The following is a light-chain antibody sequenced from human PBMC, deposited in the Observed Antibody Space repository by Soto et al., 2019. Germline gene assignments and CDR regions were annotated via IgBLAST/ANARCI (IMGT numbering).Light chain of an antibody. CDR1: SSDVGGYNY. V-gene: IGLV2-14*01. J-gene: IGLJ1*01. CDR2: EVS. CDR3: SSYTSSSLGV. Sequence: QSVLTQPASVSGSPGQSITISCTGTSSDVGGYNYVSWYQQHPGKAPKLMIYEVSNRPSGVSNRFSGSKSGNTASLTISGLQAEDEADYYCSSYTSSSLGVFGTGTKVTAL.